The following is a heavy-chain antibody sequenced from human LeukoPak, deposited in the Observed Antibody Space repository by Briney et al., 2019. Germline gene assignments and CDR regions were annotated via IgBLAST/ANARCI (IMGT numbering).Heavy chain of an antibody. V-gene: IGHV3-23*01. J-gene: IGHJ4*02. CDR1: GFTFSSYW. CDR3: AKAALPGIAAAGTTK. D-gene: IGHD6-13*01. Sequence: GGSLRLSCAASGFTFSSYWMSWVRQAPGKGLEWVSAISGSGGSTYYADSVKGRFTISRDNSKNTLYLQMNSLRAEDTAVYYCAKAALPGIAAAGTTKWGQGTLVTVSS. CDR2: ISGSGGST.